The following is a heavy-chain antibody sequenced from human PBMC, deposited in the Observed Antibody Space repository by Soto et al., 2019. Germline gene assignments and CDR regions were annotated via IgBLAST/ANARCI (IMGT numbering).Heavy chain of an antibody. CDR3: AREFVGDYFDY. D-gene: IGHD2-21*01. CDR2: IYYSGST. Sequence: PSETLSLTCTVSGGSISSYYWSWIRQPPGKGLEWIGYIYYSGSTNYNPSLKSRVTISVDTSKNQFSLKLSSVTAADTAVYYCAREFVGDYFDYWGQGTLVTVSS. V-gene: IGHV4-59*01. J-gene: IGHJ4*02. CDR1: GGSISSYY.